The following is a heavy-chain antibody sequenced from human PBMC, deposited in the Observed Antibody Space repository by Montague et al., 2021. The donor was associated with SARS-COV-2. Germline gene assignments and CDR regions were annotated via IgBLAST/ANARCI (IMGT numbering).Heavy chain of an antibody. CDR3: ARQRRGGLVSTPRFFDY. V-gene: IGHV4-39*01. D-gene: IGHD6-19*01. J-gene: IGHJ4*02. CDR1: GGSISSSSYY. CDR2: IYYSGST. Sequence: SETLSLTCTVSGGSISSSSYYWGWIRQPPGKGLEWIGSIYYSGSTYYNPSLKSRVTISVDTSKNQFSLKLSSVTAADTAVYCCARQRRGGLVSTPRFFDYWGQGTLVTVST.